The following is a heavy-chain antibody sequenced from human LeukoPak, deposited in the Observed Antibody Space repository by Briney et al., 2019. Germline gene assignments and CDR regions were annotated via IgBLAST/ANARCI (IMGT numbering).Heavy chain of an antibody. J-gene: IGHJ4*02. CDR2: ISYDGSNK. Sequence: GGSLRLSCAASGFTFSSYGMHWVRQAPGKGLEWVAVISYDGSNKYYADSVKGRFTISRDNSKNTLYLQMNSLRAEDTAVYYCARGDLVVTLEGPIDYWGQGTLVTVSS. CDR3: ARGDLVVTLEGPIDY. CDR1: GFTFSSYG. V-gene: IGHV3-30*03. D-gene: IGHD2-21*02.